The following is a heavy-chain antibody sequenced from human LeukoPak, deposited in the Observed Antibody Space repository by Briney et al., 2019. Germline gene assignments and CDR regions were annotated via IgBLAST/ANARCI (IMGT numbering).Heavy chain of an antibody. CDR3: ARGSGTVTHFDY. D-gene: IGHD4-17*01. CDR2: IYYSGST. Sequence: PSGTLSLTCTVSGGSISSYYWSWIRQPPGKGLEWIGYIYYSGSTNYNPSLKSRVTISVDTSKNQFSLKLSSVTAADTAVYYCARGSGTVTHFDYWGQGTLVTVSS. V-gene: IGHV4-59*01. CDR1: GGSISSYY. J-gene: IGHJ4*02.